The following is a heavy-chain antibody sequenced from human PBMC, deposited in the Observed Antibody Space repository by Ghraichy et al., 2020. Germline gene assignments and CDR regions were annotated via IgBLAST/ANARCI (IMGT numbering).Heavy chain of an antibody. CDR2: IWYDGSNK. D-gene: IGHD6-13*01. Sequence: LTCAASGFTFSSYAMHWVRQAPGKGLEWVAVIWYDGSNKYYADSVKGRFTISRDNSKNTLYLQMNSLRAEDTAVYYCARCGWTIAAAGGDGMDVWGQGTTVTVSS. CDR1: GFTFSSYA. V-gene: IGHV3-33*01. CDR3: ARCGWTIAAAGGDGMDV. J-gene: IGHJ6*02.